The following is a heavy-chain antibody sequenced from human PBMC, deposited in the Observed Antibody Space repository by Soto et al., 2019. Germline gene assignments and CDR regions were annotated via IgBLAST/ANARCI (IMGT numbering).Heavy chain of an antibody. J-gene: IGHJ5*02. CDR1: GDYINSGDYY. CDR2: MYKSGTT. CDR3: ARSLSASSGWLDP. D-gene: IGHD6-6*01. Sequence: QVRLEESGPGLVEPSQTLTLTCTVSGDYINSGDYYWTWIRQSPGKGLEWLAYMYKSGTTYYNPSLMSRIFISIDMSTNRFSLQVTSVTAADTAFYYCARSLSASSGWLDPWGQGTLVTVSS. V-gene: IGHV4-30-4*01.